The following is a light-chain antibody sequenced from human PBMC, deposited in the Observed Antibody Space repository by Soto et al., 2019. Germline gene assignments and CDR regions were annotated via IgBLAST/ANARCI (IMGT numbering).Light chain of an antibody. CDR1: SSDVGGYNY. CDR3: CSYAGSYPGV. Sequence: QSALTQPRSVSGSPGQSVTISCTGTSSDVGGYNYVSWYQQHPGKAPKLMIYDDSKRPSGVPDRFSGSKSGNTASLTISGLQAEDEADYYCCSYAGSYPGVFGGGTKLTVL. V-gene: IGLV2-11*01. J-gene: IGLJ3*02. CDR2: DDS.